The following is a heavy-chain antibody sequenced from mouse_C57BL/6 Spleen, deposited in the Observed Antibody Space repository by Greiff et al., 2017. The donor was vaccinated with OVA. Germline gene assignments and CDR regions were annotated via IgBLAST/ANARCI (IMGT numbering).Heavy chain of an antibody. CDR2: IYPGGGYT. Sequence: VQGVESGAELVRPGTSVKMSCKASGYTFTNYWIGWAKQRPGHGLEWIGDIYPGGGYTNYNEKFKGKATLTADKSSSTAYMQFSSLTSEDSAIYYCARDYGSGAMDYWGQGTSVTVSS. D-gene: IGHD1-1*01. J-gene: IGHJ4*01. CDR3: ARDYGSGAMDY. CDR1: GYTFTNYW. V-gene: IGHV1-63*01.